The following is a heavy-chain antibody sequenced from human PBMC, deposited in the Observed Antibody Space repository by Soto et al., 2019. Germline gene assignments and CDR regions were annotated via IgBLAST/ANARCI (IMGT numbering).Heavy chain of an antibody. D-gene: IGHD6-19*01. CDR1: GSTFSSYV. Sequence: PGGSLRLSXAASGSTFSSYVMSWVRQAPGKGLEWVSTISGSGTSTYYVDSVKGRFTISRDNSKNTLYLQMNSLRAEDTAVYYCAKDLCTYSSGSCYFDYWGQGTLVTVSS. V-gene: IGHV3-23*01. CDR2: ISGSGTST. J-gene: IGHJ4*02. CDR3: AKDLCTYSSGSCYFDY.